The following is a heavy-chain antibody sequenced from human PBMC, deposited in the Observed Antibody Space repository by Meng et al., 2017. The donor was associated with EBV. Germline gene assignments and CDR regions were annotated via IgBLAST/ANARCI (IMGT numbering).Heavy chain of an antibody. CDR3: VRELVGGTFDY. Sequence: QGQLVQSGVEVKKPGASVKFSCKASGYTFTSYYLHWVRQAPGQGLEWMGIIIPAGGNTNYAQKFRGRFTMTRDTSTSTVYMDLSILTSEDTAVYYCVRELVGGTFDYWGQGTLVTVSS. CDR2: IIPAGGNT. J-gene: IGHJ4*02. D-gene: IGHD1/OR15-1a*01. CDR1: GYTFTSYY. V-gene: IGHV1-46*01.